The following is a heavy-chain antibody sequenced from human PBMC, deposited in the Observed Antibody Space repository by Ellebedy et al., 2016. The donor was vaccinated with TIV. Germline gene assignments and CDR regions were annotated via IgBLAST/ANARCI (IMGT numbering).Heavy chain of an antibody. D-gene: IGHD4-17*01. CDR1: GFTFSSYW. J-gene: IGHJ4*02. V-gene: IGHV3-74*01. CDR3: ARDLTGTYYGRFDS. Sequence: GESLKISCAASGFTFSSYWMQWVRQVPGKGLVWVSRINTDGSTINSADSVKGRFTISRDNAKNTLYLQMNSLRAEDTAVYYCARDLTGTYYGRFDSWGQGTLVTVSS. CDR2: INTDGSTI.